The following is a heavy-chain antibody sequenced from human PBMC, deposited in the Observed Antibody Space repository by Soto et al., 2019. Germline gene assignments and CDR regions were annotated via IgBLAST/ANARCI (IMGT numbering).Heavy chain of an antibody. CDR1: GFSLSTSGVG. J-gene: IGHJ4*02. CDR2: IFWDADK. CDR3: VHSVVSYHNSFDY. V-gene: IGHV2-5*02. D-gene: IGHD1-20*01. Sequence: QITLKESDPTLVKPTQPVTLTCTFSGFSLSTSGVGVGWLRQPPGKALEWLALIFWDADKRYSPSLKSRLAISKDTSRNQVVLTVTNMDPVDTATYYCVHSVVSYHNSFDYWGQGILVTVSS.